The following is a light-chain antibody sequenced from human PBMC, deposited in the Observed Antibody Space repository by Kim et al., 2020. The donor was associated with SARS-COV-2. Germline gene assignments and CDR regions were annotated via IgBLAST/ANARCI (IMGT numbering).Light chain of an antibody. Sequence: ASSGDRVTITCRASQDIATSLAWYQQKPGKFPQVLIYGASTLQSGVPSRFSGSGSGTEFTLTIGSLQTEDVATYYCQKYNSAPWTFGPGTKVDIK. CDR2: GAS. CDR3: QKYNSAPWT. V-gene: IGKV1-27*01. J-gene: IGKJ1*01. CDR1: QDIATS.